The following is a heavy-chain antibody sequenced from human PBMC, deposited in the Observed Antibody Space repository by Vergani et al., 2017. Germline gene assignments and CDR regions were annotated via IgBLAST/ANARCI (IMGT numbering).Heavy chain of an antibody. D-gene: IGHD3-10*01. J-gene: IGHJ6*01. CDR1: GYSFTSYW. Sequence: EVQLVQSGAEVKKPGESLKISCKGSGYSFTSYWIGWVRQMPGKGLEWMGIIYPGDSDTRYSPSFQGQVTISADKSISTAYLQWSSLKASDTAMYYCARHPTEGSGSDYTTKYYYYYCGMDVWGQGP. V-gene: IGHV5-51*01. CDR2: IYPGDSDT. CDR3: ARHPTEGSGSDYTTKYYYYYCGMDV.